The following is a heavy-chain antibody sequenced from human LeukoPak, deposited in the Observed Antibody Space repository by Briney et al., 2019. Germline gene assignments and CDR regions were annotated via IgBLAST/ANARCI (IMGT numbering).Heavy chain of an antibody. D-gene: IGHD2-2*01. CDR3: ARVVVVPATSGPMDV. Sequence: SETLSLTCAVYGGSFSGYYWSWIRQPPGKGLEWIGEINHSGSTNYNPSLKSRVTVSVDTSKNQFSLKLSSVTAADTAVYYCARVVVVPATSGPMDVWGKGTTVTVSS. CDR1: GGSFSGYY. V-gene: IGHV4-34*01. CDR2: INHSGST. J-gene: IGHJ6*03.